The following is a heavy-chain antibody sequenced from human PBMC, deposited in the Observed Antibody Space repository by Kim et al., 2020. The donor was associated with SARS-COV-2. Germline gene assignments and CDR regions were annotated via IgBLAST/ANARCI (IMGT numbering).Heavy chain of an antibody. D-gene: IGHD3-22*01. Sequence: ADSVKGRFTISRDNAKNSLYLQMNSLRAEDTAVYYCAREYDSSGYSSLDYWGQGTLVTVSS. J-gene: IGHJ4*02. CDR3: AREYDSSGYSSLDY. V-gene: IGHV3-48*03.